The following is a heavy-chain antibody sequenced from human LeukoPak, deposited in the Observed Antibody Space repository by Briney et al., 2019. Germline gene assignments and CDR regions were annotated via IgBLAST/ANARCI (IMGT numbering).Heavy chain of an antibody. CDR1: GFTFDDYG. Sequence: PGGSLRLSCAASGFTFDDYGMSWVRQAPGKGLEWVSGINWNGGSTGYADSVKGRFTISRDNAKNSLYLQMNSLRAEDTAVYYCAREGQQLAPWYFDLWGRGTLVTVSS. D-gene: IGHD6-13*01. CDR3: AREGQQLAPWYFDL. V-gene: IGHV3-20*04. J-gene: IGHJ2*01. CDR2: INWNGGST.